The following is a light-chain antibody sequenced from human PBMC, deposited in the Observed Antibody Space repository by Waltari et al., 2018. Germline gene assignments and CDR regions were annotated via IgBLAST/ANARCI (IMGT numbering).Light chain of an antibody. CDR1: KLGDKY. CDR2: QDN. J-gene: IGLJ2*01. Sequence: SYELSQPPSMSVSPGQTASITCSGDKLGDKYASWYHQKPGQSPVLVIFQDNKRPSGIPGRFSGSNSGKTATLTISGTQAMDEADYYCQAWDSSTLVFGGGTKLTVL. V-gene: IGLV3-1*01. CDR3: QAWDSSTLV.